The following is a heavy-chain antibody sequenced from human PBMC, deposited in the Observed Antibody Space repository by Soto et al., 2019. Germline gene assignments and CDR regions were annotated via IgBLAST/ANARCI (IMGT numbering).Heavy chain of an antibody. CDR3: AHSRTRLLKTTGYFDY. J-gene: IGHJ4*02. Sequence: QITLKESGPTLVKPTQTLTLTCTFSGFSLSTSGVGVGWIRQPPGKALEWLALIYWDDDKRYSPALQSRLTITKDTPKNPVVLTMTNMDPVDTATYYCAHSRTRLLKTTGYFDYWGQGTLVTVSS. D-gene: IGHD2-21*01. CDR1: GFSLSTSGVG. V-gene: IGHV2-5*02. CDR2: IYWDDDK.